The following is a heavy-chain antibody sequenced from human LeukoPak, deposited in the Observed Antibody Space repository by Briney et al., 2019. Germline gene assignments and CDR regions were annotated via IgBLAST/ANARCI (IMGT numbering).Heavy chain of an antibody. CDR3: ARDYSGSYGIDY. Sequence: ATVKVSCKASGGTFSSYAISWVRQAPGQGLEWMGWINPNSGGTNYAQKFQGRVTMTRDTSISTAYMELSRLRSDDTAVYYCARDYSGSYGIDYWGQGTLVTVSS. D-gene: IGHD1-26*01. J-gene: IGHJ4*02. CDR2: INPNSGGT. CDR1: GGTFSSYA. V-gene: IGHV1-2*02.